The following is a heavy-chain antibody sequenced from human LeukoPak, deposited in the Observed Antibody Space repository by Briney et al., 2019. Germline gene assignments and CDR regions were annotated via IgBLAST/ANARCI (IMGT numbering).Heavy chain of an antibody. D-gene: IGHD3-10*01. V-gene: IGHV1-18*01. CDR3: ARDLGSDGSGSPGWDY. J-gene: IGHJ4*02. Sequence: ASVKVSCKASGYTFTSYGISWVRQAPGQGLEWMGWISAYNGNTNYAQKLQGRVTMTTDTSTSTAYMELRSLRSDDTAVYYCARDLGSDGSGSPGWDYWGQGTLVTVSS. CDR2: ISAYNGNT. CDR1: GYTFTSYG.